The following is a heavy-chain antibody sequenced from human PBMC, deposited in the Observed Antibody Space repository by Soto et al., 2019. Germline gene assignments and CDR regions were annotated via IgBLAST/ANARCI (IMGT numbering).Heavy chain of an antibody. V-gene: IGHV1-69*02. CDR2: IIPMLGIA. D-gene: IGHD5-18*01. CDR3: TNRGYSYGFFIY. J-gene: IGHJ4*02. Sequence: QVQLVQSGAEVKKPGSSVKVSCTASGGTFSSYTLSWVRQAPGQGLEWMGRIIPMLGIANYAQKFQGRVTITADKSTSTAYMELSSLRSEDTAVYYCTNRGYSYGFFIYWGQGTLVTVSS. CDR1: GGTFSSYT.